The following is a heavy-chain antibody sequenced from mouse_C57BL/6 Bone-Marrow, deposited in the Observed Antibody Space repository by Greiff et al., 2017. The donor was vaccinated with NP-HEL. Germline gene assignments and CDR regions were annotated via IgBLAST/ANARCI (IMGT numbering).Heavy chain of an antibody. CDR3: AKRGYYYGSSYVYWYFDV. D-gene: IGHD1-1*01. J-gene: IGHJ1*03. Sequence: QVQLKESGPGLVAPSQSLSITCTVSGFSLTSYGVSWVRQPPGKGLEWLGVIWGDGSTNYHSALISRLSISKDNSKSQVFLKLKSLQSYDTATYYCAKRGYYYGSSYVYWYFDVWGTGTTVTVSS. V-gene: IGHV2-3*01. CDR1: GFSLTSYG. CDR2: IWGDGST.